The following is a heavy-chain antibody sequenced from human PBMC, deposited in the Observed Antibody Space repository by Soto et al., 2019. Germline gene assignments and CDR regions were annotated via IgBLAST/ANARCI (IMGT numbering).Heavy chain of an antibody. D-gene: IGHD6-6*01. Sequence: GGSLRLSCAASGFTFSSYAMSWVRQAPGKGLEWVSAISGSGGSTYYADSVKGRFTISRDNSKNTLYLQMNSLRAEDTAVYYCAKGPRQGSSSEYYFDYWGQGTLVTVPS. V-gene: IGHV3-23*01. CDR1: GFTFSSYA. CDR3: AKGPRQGSSSEYYFDY. J-gene: IGHJ4*02. CDR2: ISGSGGST.